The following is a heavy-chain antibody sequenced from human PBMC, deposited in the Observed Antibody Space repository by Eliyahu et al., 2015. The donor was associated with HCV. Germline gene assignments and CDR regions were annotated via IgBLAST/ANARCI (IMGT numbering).Heavy chain of an antibody. CDR1: GFTFDDYA. V-gene: IGHV3-9*01. D-gene: IGHD2-15*01. CDR3: AKTPVSRISRAYYFDY. J-gene: IGHJ4*02. CDR2: ISWNSGSI. Sequence: EVQLVESGGGLVQPGRSLRLSCAASGFTFDDYAMXWVRQAPGXGLEWVSGISWNSGSIDYADSVKGPFTXSRDNAKNSLYLQMNSLRAEDTALYYCAKTPVSRISRAYYFDYWGQGTLVTVSS.